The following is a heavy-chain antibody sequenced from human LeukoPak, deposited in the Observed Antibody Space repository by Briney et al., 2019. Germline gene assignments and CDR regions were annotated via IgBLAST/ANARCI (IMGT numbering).Heavy chain of an antibody. Sequence: GRSLRLSCAASGFTFSSYGMHWVRQAPGKGLEWVAVISYDGSNKYYADSVKARFTISRDNSNNTLYLQMNSLTAEDTAVYYCARIEQGGPTAFDAFDIWGQGTMVTVSS. CDR2: ISYDGSNK. CDR1: GFTFSSYG. CDR3: ARIEQGGPTAFDAFDI. D-gene: IGHD1-14*01. V-gene: IGHV3-30*03. J-gene: IGHJ3*02.